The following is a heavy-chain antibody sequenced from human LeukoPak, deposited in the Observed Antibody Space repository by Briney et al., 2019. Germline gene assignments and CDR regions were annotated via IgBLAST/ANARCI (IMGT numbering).Heavy chain of an antibody. Sequence: SETLSLTCTVSGGSISSSSYYWGWIRQPPGKGLEWIGGIYYSGSTYYNPSLKSRVTISVDTSKNQFSLKLSSVTAADTAVYYCARGKASGMDVWGQGTTVTVSS. V-gene: IGHV4-39*07. D-gene: IGHD5-12*01. CDR3: ARGKASGMDV. CDR1: GGSISSSSYY. J-gene: IGHJ6*02. CDR2: IYYSGST.